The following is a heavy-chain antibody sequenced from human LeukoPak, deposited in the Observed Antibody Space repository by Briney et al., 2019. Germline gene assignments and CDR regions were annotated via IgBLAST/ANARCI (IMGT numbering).Heavy chain of an antibody. CDR1: GFTFSSYW. J-gene: IGHJ4*02. V-gene: IGHV3-74*01. CDR2: INSDGSST. Sequence: PGGSLRLSCAASGFTFSSYWMHWVRQAPGKGLVWVSRINSDGSSTSYADSVKGRFTISRDNAKNTLNLQMNSLRAEDTAVYYCXXXXRDXYKXNYXGQGTLVTV. D-gene: IGHD5-24*01. CDR3: XXXXRDXYKXNY.